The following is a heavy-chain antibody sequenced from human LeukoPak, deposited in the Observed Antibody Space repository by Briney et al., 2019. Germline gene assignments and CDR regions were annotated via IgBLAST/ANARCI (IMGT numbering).Heavy chain of an antibody. J-gene: IGHJ6*02. Sequence: SETLSLTCAVYGGSFSGYYWSWIRQPPGKGLEWIGEINHSGSTNYNPSLKSRVTISVDTSKNQFSLKLSSVTAADTAVYYCARGRQWLLPSGYYYGMDVWGQGTTVTVSS. CDR1: GGSFSGYY. CDR2: INHSGST. D-gene: IGHD6-19*01. V-gene: IGHV4-34*01. CDR3: ARGRQWLLPSGYYYGMDV.